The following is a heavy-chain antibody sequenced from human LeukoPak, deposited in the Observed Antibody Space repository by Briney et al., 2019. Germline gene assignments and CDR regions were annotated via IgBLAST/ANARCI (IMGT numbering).Heavy chain of an antibody. V-gene: IGHV3-30*18. CDR2: ISYDGSTK. D-gene: IGHD5-18*01. CDR3: AKGLTPGIQLWLQDAFDI. Sequence: PGGSLRLSCAASGFTFSRYGMHWVRQAPGKGLDWVAVISYDGSTKYYADSVKGRFTISRDNSKNTLYLQMNSLRTEDTAVYFCAKGLTPGIQLWLQDAFDIRGQGTMVTVSS. J-gene: IGHJ3*02. CDR1: GFTFSRYG.